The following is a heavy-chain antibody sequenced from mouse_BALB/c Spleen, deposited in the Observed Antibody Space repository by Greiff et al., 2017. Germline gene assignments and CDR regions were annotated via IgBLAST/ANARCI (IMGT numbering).Heavy chain of an antibody. CDR2: IYPGDGDT. CDR1: GYTFTSYW. V-gene: IGHV1-87*01. CDR3: ARGYYGNYPFYFDY. Sequence: QVQLQQSGAELARPGASVKLSCKASGYTFTSYWMQWVKQRPGQGLEWIGAIYPGDGDTRYTQKFKGKATLTADKSSSTAYMQLSSLASEDSAVYYCARGYYGNYPFYFDYWGQGTTLTVSS. D-gene: IGHD2-1*01. J-gene: IGHJ2*01.